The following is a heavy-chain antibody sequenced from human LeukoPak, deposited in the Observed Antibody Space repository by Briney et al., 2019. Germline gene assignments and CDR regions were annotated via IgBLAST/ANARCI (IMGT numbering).Heavy chain of an antibody. Sequence: GGSLRLSCAASGFTFSSYSMNWVRQAPGKGLEWVSYISSSSSTIYYADSVKGRFTISRDNAKNSLYLQMNSLRAEGTAVYYCARDRAAWFGELDYWGQGTLVTVSS. D-gene: IGHD3-10*01. J-gene: IGHJ4*02. CDR2: ISSSSSTI. V-gene: IGHV3-48*04. CDR1: GFTFSSYS. CDR3: ARDRAAWFGELDY.